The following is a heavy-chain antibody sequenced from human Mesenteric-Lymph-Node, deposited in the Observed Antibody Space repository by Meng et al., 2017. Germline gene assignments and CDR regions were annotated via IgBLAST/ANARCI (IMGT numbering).Heavy chain of an antibody. CDR2: ITSNGDST. J-gene: IGHJ4*02. CDR1: GPTFRNYA. V-gene: IGHV3-23*01. D-gene: IGHD5-12*01. Sequence: EVQLLQSGGDWVQPGGSLRLSCAVSGPTFRNYAMSWLRQAPGKGLEWVSGITSNGDSTYYIDSVKGRFTISRDNFKNTLYLQMNSLRAEDTAIYYCAKEWIEIGHPHFDHWGQGSLVTVSS. CDR3: AKEWIEIGHPHFDH.